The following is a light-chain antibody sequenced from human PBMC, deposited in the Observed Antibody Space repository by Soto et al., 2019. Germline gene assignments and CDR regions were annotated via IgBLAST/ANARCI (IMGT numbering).Light chain of an antibody. CDR3: SSYISSSFYV. CDR1: SSDVGGYNY. V-gene: IGLV2-14*01. CDR2: DVS. Sequence: QSVLTQPASVSGSPGQSITISCTGTSSDVGGYNYVSWYQQHPGKAPKLMIYDVSNRPSGVSNRFSGFKSGNTASLTISGLQPEDEADHYCSSYISSSFYVFGTGTKLIVL. J-gene: IGLJ1*01.